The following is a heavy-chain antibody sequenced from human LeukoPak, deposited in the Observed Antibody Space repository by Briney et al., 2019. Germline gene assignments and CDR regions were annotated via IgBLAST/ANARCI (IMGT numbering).Heavy chain of an antibody. J-gene: IGHJ4*02. Sequence: GASVKVSCKASGGTFSSYAISWVRQAPGQGLEWMGGIIPIFGTANYAQKFQGRVTITADESTSTAYMELSSLRSEDTAVYYCVRVAYYYDSSGYPFDYWGQGTLVTVSS. CDR3: VRVAYYYDSSGYPFDY. V-gene: IGHV1-69*01. CDR2: IIPIFGTA. CDR1: GGTFSSYA. D-gene: IGHD3-22*01.